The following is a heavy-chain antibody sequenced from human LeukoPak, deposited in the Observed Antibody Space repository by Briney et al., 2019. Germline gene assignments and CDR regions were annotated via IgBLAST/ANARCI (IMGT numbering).Heavy chain of an antibody. CDR3: ARVSDFRKLEYYFDY. D-gene: IGHD1-1*01. CDR2: ISYDGSNK. J-gene: IGHJ4*02. V-gene: IGHV3-30-3*01. Sequence: GGSLRLSCAASGSTFSSYAMHWVRQAPGKGLEWVAVISYDGSNKYYADSVKGRFTISRDNSKNTLYLQMNSLRAEDTAVYYCARVSDFRKLEYYFDYWGQGTLVTVSS. CDR1: GSTFSSYA.